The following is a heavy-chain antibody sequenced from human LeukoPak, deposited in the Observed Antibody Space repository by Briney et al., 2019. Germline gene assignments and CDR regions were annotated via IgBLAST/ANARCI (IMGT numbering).Heavy chain of an antibody. D-gene: IGHD6-19*01. CDR2: INPNSGGT. Sequence: ASVKVSCKASGYTFTGYYMHWVRQAPGQGLEWMGWINPNSGGTNYAQKFQGRVTMTRDTSISTAYMELNRLRSDDTAVYYCAREYLAVAGLSFDYWGQGTLVTVSS. CDR1: GYTFTGYY. CDR3: AREYLAVAGLSFDY. J-gene: IGHJ4*02. V-gene: IGHV1-2*02.